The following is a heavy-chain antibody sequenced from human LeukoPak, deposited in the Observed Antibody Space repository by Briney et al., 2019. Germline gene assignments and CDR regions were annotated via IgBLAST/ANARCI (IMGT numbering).Heavy chain of an antibody. CDR1: GFTFSSYG. J-gene: IGHJ4*02. V-gene: IGHV3-30*18. CDR3: AKDRGATSNY. D-gene: IGHD5-12*01. Sequence: PGGSLRLSCAASGFTFSSYGMHWVRQAPGKGLEWVAVISYDESNKYYADSVKGRFTISRDNSKNTLYLQMNSLRAEDTAVYYCAKDRGATSNYWGQGTLVTVSS. CDR2: ISYDESNK.